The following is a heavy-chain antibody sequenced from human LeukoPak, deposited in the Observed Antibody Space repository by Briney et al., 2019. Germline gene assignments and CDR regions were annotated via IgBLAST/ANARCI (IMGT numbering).Heavy chain of an antibody. CDR3: ARHAIVVVPAAMRTVRYNWLDP. CDR2: IYYSGST. CDR1: GGSISSSSYY. V-gene: IGHV4-39*01. J-gene: IGHJ5*02. Sequence: SETLSLTCTVSGGSISSSSYYLGWIREPPGKGLEWIGSIYYSGSTYYNPSLKSRVTISVDTSKNQFSLKLSSVTAADTAVYYCARHAIVVVPAAMRTVRYNWLDPWGQGTLVTVSS. D-gene: IGHD2-2*01.